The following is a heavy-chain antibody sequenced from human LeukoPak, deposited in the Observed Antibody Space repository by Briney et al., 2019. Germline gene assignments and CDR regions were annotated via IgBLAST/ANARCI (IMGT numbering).Heavy chain of an antibody. J-gene: IGHJ4*02. D-gene: IGHD3-10*01. V-gene: IGHV1-69*06. Sequence: SVKVSCKASGGTFSSYAISWVRQALGQGLEWMGGIIPIFGTANYAQKFQGRVTITADKSTSTAYMELSSLRSEDTAVYYCARLSPYGSGSDFDYWGQGTLVTVSS. CDR2: IIPIFGTA. CDR1: GGTFSSYA. CDR3: ARLSPYGSGSDFDY.